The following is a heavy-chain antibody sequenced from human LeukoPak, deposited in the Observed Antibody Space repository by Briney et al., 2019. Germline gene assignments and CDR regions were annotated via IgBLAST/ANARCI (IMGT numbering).Heavy chain of an antibody. CDR3: ARDLNAAVAGTPVPFPYGMDV. CDR2: IYTSGST. V-gene: IGHV4-61*02. Sequence: SQTLSLTCTVSGGSISSGSYYWGWIRQPAGKGLEWFVRIYTSGSTNYNPSLKSRVTIAVDTSKNQSSLKLSSVTAADTAVYYCARDLNAAVAGTPVPFPYGMDVWGQGTTVTVSS. CDR1: GGSISSGSYY. J-gene: IGHJ6*02. D-gene: IGHD6-19*01.